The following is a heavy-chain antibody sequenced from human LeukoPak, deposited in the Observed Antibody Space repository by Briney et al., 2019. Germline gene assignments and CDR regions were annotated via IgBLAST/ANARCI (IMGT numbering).Heavy chain of an antibody. D-gene: IGHD2-2*01. Sequence: GGSPRSPFASSGFTFSRNGMHGGRQAPPQGLEWRTVDVFDGTYKYYADSVKGRFTISRDNSKNTVSLQMDSLRVEDTAVYYCARHSSTISYYYYGMDVWGLGTTVTVSS. J-gene: IGHJ6*02. CDR2: DVFDGTYK. CDR1: GFTFSRNG. V-gene: IGHV3-33*01. CDR3: ARHSSTISYYYYGMDV.